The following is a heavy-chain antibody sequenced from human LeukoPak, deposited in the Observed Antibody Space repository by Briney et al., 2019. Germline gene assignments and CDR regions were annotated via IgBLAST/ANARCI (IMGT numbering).Heavy chain of an antibody. CDR2: ISWDSGNQ. D-gene: IGHD3-9*01. V-gene: IGHV3-9*01. Sequence: PGGSLRLSCVGSGFSLEDYAMHWVRQVPGKGLEWVSSISWDSGNQAYTDSVKGRFTISRDNGKNSLYLQMNSLRPEDTAFYYCVKDMGFDLLKDAFHVWGRGTLVTVSS. J-gene: IGHJ3*01. CDR1: GFSLEDYA. CDR3: VKDMGFDLLKDAFHV.